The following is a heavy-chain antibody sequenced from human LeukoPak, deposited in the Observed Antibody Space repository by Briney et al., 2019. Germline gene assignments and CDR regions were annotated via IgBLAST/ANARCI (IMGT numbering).Heavy chain of an antibody. J-gene: IGHJ4*02. Sequence: ASVKVSCKASGYTFTSYGISWVRQAPGQGLEWMGWISAYNGNTNYAQKLQGRVTMTTDTSTSTAYMELRSLRSDDTAVYYCARASIAAAGTKFFGYWGQGIRVTVSS. V-gene: IGHV1-18*01. CDR1: GYTFTSYG. CDR2: ISAYNGNT. D-gene: IGHD6-13*01. CDR3: ARASIAAAGTKFFGY.